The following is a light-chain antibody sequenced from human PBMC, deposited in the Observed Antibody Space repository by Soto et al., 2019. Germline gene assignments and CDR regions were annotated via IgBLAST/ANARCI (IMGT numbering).Light chain of an antibody. CDR1: QSVSRN. Sequence: EIVMTQSPATLSVSPGERATLSCRASQSVSRNLAWYQQKPGQAPRLLLYGASTRATGIPARFSGSGSGTEFTLTLSSLPSEDFAVYYCQQYNNGPRTFGQGTKV. V-gene: IGKV3-15*01. CDR2: GAS. CDR3: QQYNNGPRT. J-gene: IGKJ1*01.